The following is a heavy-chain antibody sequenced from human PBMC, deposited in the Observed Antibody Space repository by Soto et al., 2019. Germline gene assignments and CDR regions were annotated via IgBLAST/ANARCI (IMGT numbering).Heavy chain of an antibody. CDR2: ISGSGGNT. D-gene: IGHD3-22*01. CDR1: GFTFSSYA. V-gene: IGHV3-23*01. J-gene: IGHJ5*02. Sequence: GGSLRLSCAASGFTFSSYAMSWVRQAPGKGLEWVSVISGSGGNTYYAESVKGRFTISRDNSRDTLYVQMNSLRAEDTAIYYCAKGSGYYYDNSGSNWFDPWGQGTLVTVSS. CDR3: AKGSGYYYDNSGSNWFDP.